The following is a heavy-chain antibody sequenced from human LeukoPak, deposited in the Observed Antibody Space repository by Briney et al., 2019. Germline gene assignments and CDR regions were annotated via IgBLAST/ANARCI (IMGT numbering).Heavy chain of an antibody. J-gene: IGHJ3*02. Sequence: GASVKVSCKASGYTFTSYFINWVRQATGQGLEWMGWMNPNSGNTGYAQKFQGRVTITRNTSISTAYMELSSLRSEDTAVYYCASFYYYDSSGYAHPYAFDIWGQGTMVTVSS. CDR1: GYTFTSYF. D-gene: IGHD3-22*01. CDR3: ASFYYYDSSGYAHPYAFDI. V-gene: IGHV1-8*03. CDR2: MNPNSGNT.